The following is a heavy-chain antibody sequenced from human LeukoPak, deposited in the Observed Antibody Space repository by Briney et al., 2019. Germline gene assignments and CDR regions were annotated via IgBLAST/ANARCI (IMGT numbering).Heavy chain of an antibody. Sequence: SETLSLTCAVYGGSFSGYYWSWIRQPPGKGLEWIGYIYYSGSTNYNPSLKSRVTISVDTSKNQFSLKLSSVIAADTAVYYCARSTWNDVHFDYWGQGTLVTVSS. CDR1: GGSFSGYY. J-gene: IGHJ4*02. CDR2: IYYSGST. V-gene: IGHV4-59*01. CDR3: ARSTWNDVHFDY. D-gene: IGHD1-1*01.